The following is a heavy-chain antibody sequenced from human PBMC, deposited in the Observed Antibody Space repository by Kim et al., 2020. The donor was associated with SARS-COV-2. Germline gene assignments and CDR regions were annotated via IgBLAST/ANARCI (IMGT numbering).Heavy chain of an antibody. CDR3: ARDGGGWELPYNWFDP. J-gene: IGHJ5*02. CDR1: GGSISSYY. Sequence: SETLSLTCTVSGGSISSYYWSWIRQPPGKGLEWIGYIYYSGSTNYNPSLKSRVTISVDTSKNQFSLKLSSVTAADTAVYYCARDGGGWELPYNWFDPWGQGTLVTVSS. D-gene: IGHD1-26*01. CDR2: IYYSGST. V-gene: IGHV4-59*01.